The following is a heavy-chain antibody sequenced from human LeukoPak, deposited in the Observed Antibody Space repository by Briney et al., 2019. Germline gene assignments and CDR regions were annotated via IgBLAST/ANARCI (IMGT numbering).Heavy chain of an antibody. V-gene: IGHV3-74*01. CDR2: INSDGSST. Sequence: GGSLRLSCAASGFTFSSYWMHWVRQAPGKGLVWFSRINSDGSSTSYADTVKGRFTISRDNAKNTLYLQMNSLRAEDTAVYYCASCPYYYYMDVWGKGTTVTVSS. CDR3: ASCPYYYYMDV. CDR1: GFTFSSYW. J-gene: IGHJ6*03.